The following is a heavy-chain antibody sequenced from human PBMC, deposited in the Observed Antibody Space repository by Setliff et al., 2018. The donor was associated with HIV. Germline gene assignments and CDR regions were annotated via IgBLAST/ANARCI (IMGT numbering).Heavy chain of an antibody. Sequence: SETLSLTCALYGGSFSDYYWSWIRQPPGMGLEWIGEVNRGRRTNYNSSLKSRVTISIDTSRNQFSLTVSSVTAADTAVYYCARGIPYSYGGRGHPLWGQGTLVTVSS. J-gene: IGHJ4*02. CDR2: VNRGRRT. CDR3: ARGIPYSYGGRGHPL. V-gene: IGHV4-34*01. D-gene: IGHD3-22*01. CDR1: GGSFSDYY.